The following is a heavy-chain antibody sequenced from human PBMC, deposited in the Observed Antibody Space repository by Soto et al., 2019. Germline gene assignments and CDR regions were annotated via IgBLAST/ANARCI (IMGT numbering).Heavy chain of an antibody. D-gene: IGHD2-21*02. J-gene: IGHJ4*02. V-gene: IGHV3-30*18. CDR2: ISYDGSNK. CDR3: AKEAAPYCGGDCYSDY. CDR1: GFTFSSYG. Sequence: GGSLRLSCAASGFTFSSYGMHWVRQAPGKGLEWVAVISYDGSNKYYADSVKGRFTISRDNSKNTLYLQMNSLRAEDTAVYYCAKEAAPYCGGDCYSDYWGQGTLVTVSS.